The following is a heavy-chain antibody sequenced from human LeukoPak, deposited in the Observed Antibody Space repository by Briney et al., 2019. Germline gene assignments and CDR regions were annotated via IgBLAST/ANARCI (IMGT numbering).Heavy chain of an antibody. CDR3: ARNIVVVPSAIDAFDI. J-gene: IGHJ3*02. V-gene: IGHV4-31*03. D-gene: IGHD2-2*01. CDR2: IYYSGST. Sequence: PSQTLSLTCTVSGGSISRGGYYWSWIRQHPRKGLEWIGYIYYSGSTYYNPSLKSRVTVSVDRSKNQFSLKLSSVTAADTAVYYCARNIVVVPSAIDAFDIWGQGTMVTVSS. CDR1: GGSISRGGYY.